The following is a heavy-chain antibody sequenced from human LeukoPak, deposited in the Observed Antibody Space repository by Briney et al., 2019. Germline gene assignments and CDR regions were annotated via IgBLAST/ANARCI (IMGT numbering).Heavy chain of an antibody. J-gene: IGHJ5*02. CDR1: GYTFTSYA. V-gene: IGHV1-69*06. D-gene: IGHD3-10*01. CDR3: ARAITMVRGVISWFDP. CDR2: IIPIFGTA. Sequence: GASVKVSCKASGYTFTSYAMNWVRQAPGQGLEWMGGIIPIFGTANYAQKFQGRVTITADKSTSTAYMELSSLRSEDTAVYYCARAITMVRGVISWFDPWGQGTLVTVSS.